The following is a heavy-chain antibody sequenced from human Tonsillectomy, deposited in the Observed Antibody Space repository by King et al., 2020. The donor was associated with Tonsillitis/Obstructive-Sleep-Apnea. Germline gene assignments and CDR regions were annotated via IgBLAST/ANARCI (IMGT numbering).Heavy chain of an antibody. CDR1: GFTFSSFA. CDR3: AKYDFWSGYFGYYMDV. D-gene: IGHD3-3*01. CDR2: LSGSGGNT. V-gene: IGHV3-23*04. Sequence: QLVQSGGGLVQPGGSLRLSCAASGFTFSSFAMSGVRQAPGKGLEWVSFLSGSGGNTYYGDSVKGLFSISRDNSKNTLYLQMNSLRAEDTAVYYCAKYDFWSGYFGYYMDVWGKGTTVTVSS. J-gene: IGHJ6*03.